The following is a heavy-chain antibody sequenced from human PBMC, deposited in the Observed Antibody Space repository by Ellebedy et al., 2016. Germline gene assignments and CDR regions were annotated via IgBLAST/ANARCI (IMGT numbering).Heavy chain of an antibody. CDR3: AREDGRAAAGDSPFDI. Sequence: GESLKISCAASGFTFSSYAMHWVRQAPGKGLEWVAVISYDGSNKYYADSVKGRFTISRDNSKNTLYLQMNSLRSEDTAVYYCAREDGRAAAGDSPFDIWGQGTMVTVSS. CDR2: ISYDGSNK. D-gene: IGHD6-13*01. J-gene: IGHJ3*02. V-gene: IGHV3-30-3*01. CDR1: GFTFSSYA.